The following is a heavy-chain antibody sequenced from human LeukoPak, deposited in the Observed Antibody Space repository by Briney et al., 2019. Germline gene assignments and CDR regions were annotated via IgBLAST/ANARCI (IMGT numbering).Heavy chain of an antibody. Sequence: GGSLRLSCAASGFTFSNAWMSWVRQAPGKGLEWVSAISGSGGGTYYADSVKGRFTISRDNSKNTLYLQMNSLRAEDTAVYYCAKAPFIRSGWYYFDYWGQGTLVTVSS. J-gene: IGHJ4*02. D-gene: IGHD6-19*01. CDR1: GFTFSNAW. CDR3: AKAPFIRSGWYYFDY. CDR2: ISGSGGGT. V-gene: IGHV3-23*01.